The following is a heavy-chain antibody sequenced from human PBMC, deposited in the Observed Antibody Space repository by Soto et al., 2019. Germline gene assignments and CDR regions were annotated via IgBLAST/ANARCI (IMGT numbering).Heavy chain of an antibody. J-gene: IGHJ3*02. V-gene: IGHV3-21*04. CDR1: GFTFSSYS. Sequence: EVQLVESGGGLVKPGGSLRLSCAASGFTFSSYSMNWVRQAPGKGLEWVSSISSSSSYIYYADSVKGRFTISRDSSKTIVFLQMNSLGPDDTAVYYCATWLQREHAYDIWGLGTTVTVSS. CDR3: ATWLQREHAYDI. CDR2: ISSSSSYI. D-gene: IGHD1-1*01.